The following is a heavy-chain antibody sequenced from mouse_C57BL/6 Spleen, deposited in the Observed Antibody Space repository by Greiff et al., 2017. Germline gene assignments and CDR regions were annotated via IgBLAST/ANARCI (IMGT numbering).Heavy chain of an antibody. V-gene: IGHV1-9*01. CDR2: ILPGSGST. Sequence: QVQLQQSGAELMKPGASVKLSCKATGYTFTGYWIEWVKQRPGHGLEWIGEILPGSGSTTYNEKFKGKATFTADTSSNTAYMQLSSLTTEDSAIYYCARGNLGLSYFDYWGQGTTLTVSS. CDR1: GYTFTGYW. J-gene: IGHJ2*01. CDR3: ARGNLGLSYFDY. D-gene: IGHD2-2*01.